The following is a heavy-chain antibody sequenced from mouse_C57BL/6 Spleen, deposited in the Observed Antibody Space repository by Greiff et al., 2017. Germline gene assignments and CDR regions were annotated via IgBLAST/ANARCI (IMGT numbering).Heavy chain of an antibody. Sequence: EVQLQQSGPELVKPGASVKISCKASGYTFTDYYMNWVKQSHGKSLEWIGDINPNNGGTSYNQKFKGKATLTVDKSSSTAYMELRSLTSEDSAVYYCARSAYYKNAMDYWGQGTSVTVSS. J-gene: IGHJ4*01. D-gene: IGHD2-12*01. CDR1: GYTFTDYY. CDR3: ARSAYYKNAMDY. CDR2: INPNNGGT. V-gene: IGHV1-26*01.